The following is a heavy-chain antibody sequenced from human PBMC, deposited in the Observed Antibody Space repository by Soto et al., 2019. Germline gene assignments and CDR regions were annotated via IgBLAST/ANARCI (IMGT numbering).Heavy chain of an antibody. CDR2: INHSGST. CDR3: ARVKRDVYNFFRRGVFDY. Sequence: QVQLQQWGAGLLQPSETLSLTCAVYGGSFSGYYWSWIRQPPGKGLEWIGEINHSGSTNYNPSLKSRVTISVDTSKNQFALKLSSVSAADTAVYYCARVKRDVYNFFRRGVFDYLGQGTLVTVS. CDR1: GGSFSGYY. D-gene: IGHD1-1*01. J-gene: IGHJ4*02. V-gene: IGHV4-34*01.